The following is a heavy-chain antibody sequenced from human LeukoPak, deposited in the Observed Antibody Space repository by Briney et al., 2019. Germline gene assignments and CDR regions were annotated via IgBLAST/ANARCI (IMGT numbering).Heavy chain of an antibody. CDR2: INPSGGST. Sequence: ASVKVSCKASGYTFTSYYMRWVRQAPGQGLEWMGIINPSGGSTSYAQKFQGRVTMTRDTSTSTVYMELSSLRSEDTAVYYCARVDNSPTPLQWHFDYWGQGTLVTVSS. J-gene: IGHJ4*02. D-gene: IGHD5-24*01. CDR1: GYTFTSYY. V-gene: IGHV1-46*01. CDR3: ARVDNSPTPLQWHFDY.